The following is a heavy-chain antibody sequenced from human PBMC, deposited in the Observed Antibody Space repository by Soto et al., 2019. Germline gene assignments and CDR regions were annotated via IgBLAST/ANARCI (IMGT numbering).Heavy chain of an antibody. CDR1: GGTFSDFT. CDR2: IIPIFDTA. CDR3: ARNGKQTGYSYGMDV. V-gene: IGHV1-69*13. J-gene: IGHJ6*02. Sequence: GASVKVSCKASGGTFSDFTINWVRQAPGQRLEWMGGIIPIFDTANYAEKFQGRVTITADESTSTSFMEVSSLRSEDTAVYYCARNGKQTGYSYGMDVWGQGTMFTVSS. D-gene: IGHD1-1*01.